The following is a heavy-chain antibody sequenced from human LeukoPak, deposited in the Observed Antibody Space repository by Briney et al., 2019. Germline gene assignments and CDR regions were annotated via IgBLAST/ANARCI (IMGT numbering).Heavy chain of an antibody. J-gene: IGHJ3*02. Sequence: GGSLRLSCAASGFTASSNYMSWVRQAPGKGLEWVSVIYSGGSTYYADSVKGRFTISRDNSKNTLYLQMNSLRAEDTAVYYCARGSYYYDSSGYYYREHAFDIWGQGTMVTVSS. V-gene: IGHV3-66*02. D-gene: IGHD3-22*01. CDR3: ARGSYYYDSSGYYYREHAFDI. CDR1: GFTASSNY. CDR2: IYSGGST.